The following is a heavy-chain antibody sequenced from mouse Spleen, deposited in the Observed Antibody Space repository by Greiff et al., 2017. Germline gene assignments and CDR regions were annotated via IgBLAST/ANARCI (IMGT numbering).Heavy chain of an antibody. CDR2: IYPGSGNT. D-gene: IGHD1-1*01. CDR1: GYTFTDYY. J-gene: IGHJ2*01. CDR3: ARGGTTDY. V-gene: IGHV1-76*01. Sequence: QVQLQQSGAELVRPGASVKLSCKASGYTFTDYYINWVKQRPGQGPEWIARIYPGSGNTYYNEKFKGKATLTAEKSSSTAYMQLSSLTSEDSAVYFCARGGTTDYWGQGTTLTVSS.